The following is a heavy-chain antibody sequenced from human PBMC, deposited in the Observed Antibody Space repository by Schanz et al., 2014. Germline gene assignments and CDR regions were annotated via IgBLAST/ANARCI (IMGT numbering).Heavy chain of an antibody. CDR2: IIPDLAIA. V-gene: IGHV1-69*02. CDR1: GGTFSSYT. D-gene: IGHD5-18*01. CDR3: ARGPSQGYSYGHNIGAYYYGMDV. Sequence: QVQLVQSGAEVKKPGSSVKVSCTASGGTFSSYTISWIRQAPGQGLEWMGRIIPDLAIADYAQKFQGRVTITADKTASTASMELSSLRSEDTAVYYCARGPSQGYSYGHNIGAYYYGMDVWGQGTTVTVSS. J-gene: IGHJ6*02.